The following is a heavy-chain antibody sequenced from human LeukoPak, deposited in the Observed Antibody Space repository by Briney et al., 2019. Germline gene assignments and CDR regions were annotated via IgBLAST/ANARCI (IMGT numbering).Heavy chain of an antibody. Sequence: GGSLRLSCAASGFNFNDAAMTWVRQAPGKGLEWVSLIASSGRNTYYTDSVRGRFTISRDNPKKTLSLQMNSLRVEDTAIYYCAKDIQLSAWGLGTMVTVSS. CDR2: IASSGRNT. D-gene: IGHD5-24*01. CDR3: AKDIQLSA. CDR1: GFNFNDAA. J-gene: IGHJ3*01. V-gene: IGHV3-23*01.